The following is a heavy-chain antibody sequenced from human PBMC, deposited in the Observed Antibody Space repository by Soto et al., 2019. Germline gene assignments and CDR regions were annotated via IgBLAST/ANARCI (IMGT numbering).Heavy chain of an antibody. J-gene: IGHJ6*02. V-gene: IGHV5-51*01. Sequence: GESLKISCKGSGYSFTSYWIGWVRQMPGKGLEWMGIIYPGDSDTRYSPSFQGQVTISADKAIITAYLQWSSLKASDTAMYYCARHTRGSIAAAGSYYYYCMDVWGQGTRVTVSS. D-gene: IGHD6-13*01. CDR1: GYSFTSYW. CDR2: IYPGDSDT. CDR3: ARHTRGSIAAAGSYYYYCMDV.